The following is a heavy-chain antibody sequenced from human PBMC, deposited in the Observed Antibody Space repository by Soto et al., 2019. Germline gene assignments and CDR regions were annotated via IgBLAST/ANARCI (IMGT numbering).Heavy chain of an antibody. J-gene: IGHJ3*02. CDR2: ISAYNGNT. V-gene: IGHV1-18*01. CDR3: ARVWGIVVVVAATLGAFDI. D-gene: IGHD2-15*01. CDR1: GYTFTSYG. Sequence: QVPLVQSGAEVKKPGASVKVSCKASGYTFTSYGISWVRQAPGQGLEWMGWISAYNGNTNYAQKLQGRVTMTTDTSTSTAYMELRSLRSDDTAVYYCARVWGIVVVVAATLGAFDIWGQGTMVTVSS.